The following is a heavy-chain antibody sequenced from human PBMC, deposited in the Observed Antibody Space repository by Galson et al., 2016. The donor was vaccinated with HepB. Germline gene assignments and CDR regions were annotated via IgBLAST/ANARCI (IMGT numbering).Heavy chain of an antibody. CDR2: IYPGDSDT. CDR1: GYSFTNYW. CDR3: ARLDSSGAYSDY. D-gene: IGHD3-22*01. Sequence: VKKPGESLKISCKGSGYSFTNYWIGWVRQMSGKGLEWMGRIYPGDSDTRYSPSFQGQVSISADKSISTAYLQWSSLRASDTAMYYCARLDSSGAYSDYWGQGTRVTVSS. J-gene: IGHJ4*02. V-gene: IGHV5-51*01.